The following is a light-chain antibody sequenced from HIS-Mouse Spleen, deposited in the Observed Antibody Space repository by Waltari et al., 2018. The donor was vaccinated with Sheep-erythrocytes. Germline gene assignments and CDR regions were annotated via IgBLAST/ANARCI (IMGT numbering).Light chain of an antibody. V-gene: IGLV2-14*01. CDR1: SSYVGGYNY. Sequence: QSALTQPASVSGSPGQSIPISCTGTSSYVGGYNYVSWYQQHPGKAPKLMIYEVSNRPSGVSNRFSGSKSGNTASLTISGLQAEDEADYYCSSYTSSSTPVVFGGGTKLTVL. CDR2: EVS. J-gene: IGLJ2*01. CDR3: SSYTSSSTPVV.